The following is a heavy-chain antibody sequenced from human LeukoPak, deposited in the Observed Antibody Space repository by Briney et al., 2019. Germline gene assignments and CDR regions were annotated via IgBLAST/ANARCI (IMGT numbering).Heavy chain of an antibody. D-gene: IGHD6-13*01. CDR2: IKQDGSDK. J-gene: IGHJ5*02. V-gene: IGHV3-7*01. CDR3: AREVAAVYNWFDP. CDR1: GFTFSSYW. Sequence: PGGSLRLSCAASGFTFSSYWMSWVRQAPGKGLEWVANIKQDGSDKYYVYPVKGRFTISRDNAKTSLYLQMNSLSGEDTAVYYCAREVAAVYNWFDPWGQGTLVTVSS.